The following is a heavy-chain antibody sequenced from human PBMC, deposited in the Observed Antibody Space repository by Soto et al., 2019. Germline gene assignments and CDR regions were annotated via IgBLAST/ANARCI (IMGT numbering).Heavy chain of an antibody. D-gene: IGHD6-19*01. J-gene: IGHJ3*02. CDR1: GYNFTSYG. Sequence: QVQLVQSGADVKKPGASVKVSCKACGYNFTSYGSSWVRQAPGQGLEWMGWISPHNDRTKYARRFQDRVTMTTETPTSTVYMELGSLRSDDTAVYYCARDLYYSSGRYFDHDAFDIWGQGTVVTVSS. CDR3: ARDLYYSSGRYFDHDAFDI. CDR2: ISPHNDRT. V-gene: IGHV1-18*01.